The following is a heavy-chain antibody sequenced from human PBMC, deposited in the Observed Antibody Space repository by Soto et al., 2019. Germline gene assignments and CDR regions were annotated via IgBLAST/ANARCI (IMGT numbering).Heavy chain of an antibody. J-gene: IGHJ6*03. V-gene: IGHV4-34*01. D-gene: IGHD6-13*01. CDR2: INHSGST. CDR3: ARGGQIAAAGADQYYYYYMDV. CDR1: GGSFSGYY. Sequence: SETLSLTCAVYGGSFSGYYWSWIRQPPGKGLEWIGEINHSGSTNYNPSLKSRVTISVDTSKNQFSLKLSSVTAADTAVYYCARGGQIAAAGADQYYYYYMDVWGKGTTVTVSS.